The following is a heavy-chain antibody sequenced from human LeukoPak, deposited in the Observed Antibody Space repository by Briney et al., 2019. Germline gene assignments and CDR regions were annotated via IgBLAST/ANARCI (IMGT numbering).Heavy chain of an antibody. CDR3: ARDGQFYDSGSSHSDLDS. CDR1: GFTFSSHW. J-gene: IGHJ1*01. V-gene: IGHV3-74*01. D-gene: IGHD3-10*01. CDR2: ISFDGSVT. Sequence: GGSLRLSCEASGFTFSSHWMHWVRQAPGKGLFWVSHISFDGSVTSYADSVKGRFTVSRDNSKNMLFLQMDSLRGDDTAVYYCARDGQFYDSGSSHSDLDSWGQGTLVTVS.